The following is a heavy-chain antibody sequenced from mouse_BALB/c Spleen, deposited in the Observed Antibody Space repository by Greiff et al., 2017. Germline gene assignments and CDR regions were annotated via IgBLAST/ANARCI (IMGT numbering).Heavy chain of an antibody. CDR3: ARGHGLIYYGNYFDY. D-gene: IGHD2-1*01. Sequence: EVKLVESGGGLVKPGGSLKLSCAASGFTFSSYAMSWVRQTPEKRLEWVASISSGGSTYYPDSVKGRFTISRDNARNILYLQMSSLRSEDTAMYYCARGHGLIYYGNYFDYWGQGTTLTVSS. CDR1: GFTFSSYA. V-gene: IGHV5-6-5*01. J-gene: IGHJ2*01. CDR2: ISSGGST.